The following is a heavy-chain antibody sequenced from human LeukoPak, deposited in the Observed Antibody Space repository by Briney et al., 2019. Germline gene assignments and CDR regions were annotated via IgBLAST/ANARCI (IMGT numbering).Heavy chain of an antibody. J-gene: IGHJ4*02. Sequence: TSETLSLTCAVYGGSFSGYYWSWIRQPPGKGLEWIGEINHSGSTYYNPSLKSRVIISVDTSNNQFSLKLNSVTAADTAVYYCARHADTYYYDSSGLYWGQGTLVTVSS. CDR1: GGSFSGYY. CDR2: INHSGST. V-gene: IGHV4-34*01. CDR3: ARHADTYYYDSSGLY. D-gene: IGHD3-22*01.